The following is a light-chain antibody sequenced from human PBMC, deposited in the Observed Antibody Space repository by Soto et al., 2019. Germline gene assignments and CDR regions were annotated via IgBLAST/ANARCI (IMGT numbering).Light chain of an antibody. Sequence: DIVLTQSPATLSLSPGERATLSCRASRSVPSAYLAWSQHKPGQAPRLLIFGASNSATGIPDRFSGSGSWTDFTLTISRLEPEDFAVDSCQQLGASPYTFGLGTKLEIK. V-gene: IGKV3-20*01. J-gene: IGKJ2*01. CDR3: QQLGASPYT. CDR2: GAS. CDR1: RSVPSAY.